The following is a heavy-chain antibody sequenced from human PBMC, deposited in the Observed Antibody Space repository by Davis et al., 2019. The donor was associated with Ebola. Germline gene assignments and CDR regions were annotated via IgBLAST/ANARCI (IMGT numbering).Heavy chain of an antibody. CDR3: ARGLRWYYVDD. D-gene: IGHD5-12*01. J-gene: IGHJ4*02. CDR1: GGSISSYY. CDR2: IYYSGST. V-gene: IGHV4-59*01. Sequence: PSETLSLTCTASGGSISSYYWSWSRQPPGKGLEWIGSIYYSGSTNSNPSLKSRVTISVDTSKNQFSLKLSSATAADTAVYYCARGLRWYYVDDWGQGTLVTVSS.